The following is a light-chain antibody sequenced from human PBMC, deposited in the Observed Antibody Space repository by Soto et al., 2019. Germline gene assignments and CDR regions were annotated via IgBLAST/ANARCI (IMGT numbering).Light chain of an antibody. CDR3: QQYGSSLPT. V-gene: IGKV3D-20*01. CDR2: DAS. CDR1: QSVISSY. Sequence: EIVLTQSPATLSLSPGERATLSCGASQSVISSYLAWYQQKPGLAPRLLIYDASSRATGIPDRFSGSGSGTDFTLTISRLEPEDFAVYYCQQYGSSLPTFGQGTKVEIK. J-gene: IGKJ1*01.